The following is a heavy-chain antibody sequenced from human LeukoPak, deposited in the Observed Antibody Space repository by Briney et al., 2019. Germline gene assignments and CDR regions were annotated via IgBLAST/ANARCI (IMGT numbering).Heavy chain of an antibody. CDR2: TYYRSKWYN. CDR3: ARSISGLGD. D-gene: IGHD3-16*01. V-gene: IGHV6-1*01. J-gene: IGHJ4*02. Sequence: SQTLSLTCAISGDSVSSNSAAWNWIRQPPSRGLEWLGRTYYRSKWYNDYAVSVKGRITISADTSKNQFSPQLNSVTPEDTAVYYCARSISGLGDWGQGTLVTVSS. CDR1: GDSVSSNSAA.